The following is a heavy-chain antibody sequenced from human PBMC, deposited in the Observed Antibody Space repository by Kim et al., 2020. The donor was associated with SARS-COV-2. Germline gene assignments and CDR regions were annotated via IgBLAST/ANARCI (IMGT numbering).Heavy chain of an antibody. CDR1: GFTFSNHG. CDR2: IWFDGSNK. CDR3: ARFTSGVGFDY. D-gene: IGHD2-8*01. Sequence: GGSLRLSCAASGFTFSNHGMHWVRQAPGKGLEWVAVIWFDGSNKYYVDSVKGRFTISRDNSKNTLYLQMNSLRAEDTAMYYGARFTSGVGFDYWGHGTLVTVSS. J-gene: IGHJ4*01. V-gene: IGHV3-33*01.